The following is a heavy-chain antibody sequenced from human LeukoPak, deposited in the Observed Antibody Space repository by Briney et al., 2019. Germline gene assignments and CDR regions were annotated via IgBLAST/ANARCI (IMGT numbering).Heavy chain of an antibody. D-gene: IGHD2-21*02. V-gene: IGHV3-30*18. J-gene: IGHJ4*02. CDR3: AKLPGMVVTANNYFDY. CDR1: GFTFSSYG. Sequence: GRSLRLSCAASGFTFSSYGMHWVRQAPGKGLEWVAVISYDGSNKYYADSVKGRFTISRDNSKDTLYLQMNSLRAEDTAVYYCAKLPGMVVTANNYFDYWGQGTLVTVSS. CDR2: ISYDGSNK.